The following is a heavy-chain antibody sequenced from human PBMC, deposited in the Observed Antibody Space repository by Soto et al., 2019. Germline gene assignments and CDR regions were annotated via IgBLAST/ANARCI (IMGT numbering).Heavy chain of an antibody. J-gene: IGHJ4*02. V-gene: IGHV1-69*13. Sequence: GASVKVSCKASGGTFSSYAISWVRQAPGQGLEWMGGIIPIFGTANYAQKFQGRVTITADESTSTAYMELSSLRSEDTAVYYCARDQCSGGSCGDDYWGQGTLVTVSS. D-gene: IGHD2-15*01. CDR1: GGTFSSYA. CDR2: IIPIFGTA. CDR3: ARDQCSGGSCGDDY.